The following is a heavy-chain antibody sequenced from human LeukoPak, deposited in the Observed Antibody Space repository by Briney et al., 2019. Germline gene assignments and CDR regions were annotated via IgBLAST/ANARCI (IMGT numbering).Heavy chain of an antibody. CDR3: ARGGGERGMDV. J-gene: IGHJ6*02. Sequence: GRSLRLSCAASGFPFSTYGMHWVRQAPGKGLEWVAVIWYDGSNKNYVDSVKGRFTISRDNSKNTLYLQMNSLRLEDTAVYCCARGGGERGMDVWGQGTTVSVSS. CDR2: IWYDGSNK. V-gene: IGHV3-33*01. D-gene: IGHD2-21*01. CDR1: GFPFSTYG.